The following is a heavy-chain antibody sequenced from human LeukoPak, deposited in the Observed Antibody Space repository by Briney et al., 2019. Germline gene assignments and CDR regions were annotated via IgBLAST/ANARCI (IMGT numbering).Heavy chain of an antibody. D-gene: IGHD6-19*01. CDR3: VRAPGIAVDQYYFDS. Sequence: PGGSLRLSCAASGFTFSSYSMNWVRQAPGKGLEWVSSIHSGSIFIYYADSVKGRFSISRDNAENLLYLQMNNLRAEDTAVYYCVRAPGIAVDQYYFDSWGPGTLVTVSS. J-gene: IGHJ4*02. V-gene: IGHV3-21*01. CDR2: IHSGSIFI. CDR1: GFTFSSYS.